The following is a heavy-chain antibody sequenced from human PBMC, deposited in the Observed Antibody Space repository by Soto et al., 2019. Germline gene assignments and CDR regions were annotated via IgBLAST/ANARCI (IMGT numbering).Heavy chain of an antibody. V-gene: IGHV3-30*18. D-gene: IGHD3-22*01. Sequence: QVQLVESGGGVAQPGRSLRLSCAASGFTFSSYGMHWVRQAPGKGLEWVAVISYDGSNKYDADSVKGRFTISRDNSKNTLYLQMNSLRAEDTAVYYCAKDLVSSGSPVNPSDYWGQGTLVTVSS. J-gene: IGHJ4*02. CDR3: AKDLVSSGSPVNPSDY. CDR1: GFTFSSYG. CDR2: ISYDGSNK.